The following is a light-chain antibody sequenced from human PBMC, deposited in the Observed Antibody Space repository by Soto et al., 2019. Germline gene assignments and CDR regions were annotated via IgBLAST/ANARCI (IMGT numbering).Light chain of an antibody. Sequence: EIVLTQSPGTLSLSAGERATLSCRASQSVDSSYLAWYQQKPGQAPTVLIYGASSRATGIPDRFSGSGSGTDFTLTISRLEPKDFAVYYCQNYDTSPTFGQGTKVEIK. V-gene: IGKV3-20*01. CDR3: QNYDTSPT. CDR1: QSVDSSY. J-gene: IGKJ1*01. CDR2: GAS.